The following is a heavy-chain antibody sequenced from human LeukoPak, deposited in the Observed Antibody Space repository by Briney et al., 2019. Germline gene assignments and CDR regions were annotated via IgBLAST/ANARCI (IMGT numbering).Heavy chain of an antibody. V-gene: IGHV4-34*01. CDR3: ARAPLSGTYYTDAFDI. CDR2: IHHSGST. D-gene: IGHD1-26*01. J-gene: IGHJ3*02. Sequence: SETLSLTCTVSGGSISNYYWSWVRQPPGKGLEWIGEIHHSGSTDYNPSLKSRVTISPDKSKNQFSLTLTSVTAADTAVYFCARAPLSGTYYTDAFDIWGQGTMVTVSS. CDR1: GGSISNYY.